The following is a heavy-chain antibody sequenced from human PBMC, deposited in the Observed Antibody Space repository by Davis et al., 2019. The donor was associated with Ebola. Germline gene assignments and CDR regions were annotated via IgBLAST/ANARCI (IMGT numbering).Heavy chain of an antibody. Sequence: MPSETLSLTCTVSGGSISSYYWGWIRQPPGKGLEWIGSIYYSGSTYYNPSLKSRVTISVDTSKNQFSLKLNSVTAADTAVYYCARFDIAATTDYWGQGTLVTVSS. J-gene: IGHJ4*02. D-gene: IGHD5-12*01. CDR3: ARFDIAATTDY. V-gene: IGHV4-39*01. CDR1: GGSISSYY. CDR2: IYYSGST.